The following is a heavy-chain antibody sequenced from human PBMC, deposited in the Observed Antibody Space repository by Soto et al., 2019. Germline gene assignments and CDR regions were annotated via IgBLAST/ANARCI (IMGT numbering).Heavy chain of an antibody. CDR1: GFSLSNARMG. CDR3: ARMLRYYYDSSGYYYAPNFDY. J-gene: IGHJ4*02. Sequence: QVTLKESGPVLVKPTETLTLTCTVSGFSLSNARMGVSWIRQPPGKALEWLAHIFSNDEKSYSTSLKSRLTISKDTSKSQVVLTMTNMDPLDTATYYCARMLRYYYDSSGYYYAPNFDYWGQVTLVTVSS. D-gene: IGHD3-22*01. CDR2: IFSNDEK. V-gene: IGHV2-26*01.